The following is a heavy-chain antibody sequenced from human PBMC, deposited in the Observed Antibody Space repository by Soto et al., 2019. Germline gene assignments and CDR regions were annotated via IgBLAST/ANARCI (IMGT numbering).Heavy chain of an antibody. CDR2: IIAFSDIV. J-gene: IGHJ6*02. Sequence: QVQLVQSGAEVKKPGSSVKVSCKASGGTFGIYAITWVRQAPGQGLEWMGGIIAFSDIVNYTQKLQGRVTITADESTSTAYLDLSSLRSDDTAVYYCARSLYSSSLYNSGNSYYDYGMDGWGQGTRVTVSS. CDR3: ARSLYSSSLYNSGNSYYDYGMDG. CDR1: GGTFGIYA. V-gene: IGHV1-69*12. D-gene: IGHD6-13*01.